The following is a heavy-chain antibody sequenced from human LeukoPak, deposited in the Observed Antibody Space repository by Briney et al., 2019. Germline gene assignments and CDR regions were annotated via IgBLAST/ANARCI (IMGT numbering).Heavy chain of an antibody. J-gene: IGHJ3*02. CDR3: ARKYCSSTSCYFPAFDI. Sequence: SETLSLTCAVSGYSLSSGYYWGWIRQPPGKGLEWIGSIYHSGSTYYNPSLKSRVTISVDTPKNQFSLKLSSVTAADTAVYYCARKYCSSTSCYFPAFDIWGQGTMVTVSS. CDR2: IYHSGST. CDR1: GYSLSSGYY. V-gene: IGHV4-38-2*01. D-gene: IGHD2-2*01.